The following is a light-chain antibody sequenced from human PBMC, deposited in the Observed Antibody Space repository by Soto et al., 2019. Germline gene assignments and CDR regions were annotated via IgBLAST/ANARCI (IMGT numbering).Light chain of an antibody. Sequence: EIVLTQSPATLSLSPGERATLSCRASQSVSSYLAWYQQKPGQAPRLLIYDASNRATGIPARFSGSGSVTDFTLTISSLEPEDFAVYYCQQLSNWPRTFGQGTKVEIK. CDR2: DAS. J-gene: IGKJ1*01. CDR1: QSVSSY. V-gene: IGKV3-11*01. CDR3: QQLSNWPRT.